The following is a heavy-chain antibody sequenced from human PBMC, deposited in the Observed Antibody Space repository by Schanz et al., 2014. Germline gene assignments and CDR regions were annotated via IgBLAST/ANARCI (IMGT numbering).Heavy chain of an antibody. CDR3: ARVHIATYHYNSPGAFDI. CDR2: INAHTGNT. J-gene: IGHJ3*02. D-gene: IGHD3-10*01. V-gene: IGHV1-18*01. Sequence: QLMQSGSEVRKPGASVKVSCKASGYIFGSHGMTWVRQAPGQGLEWMGWINAHTGNTQYAQKFQGRVNMTRDTVTTTVHLELTRLRTDDTAIYYCARVHIATYHYNSPGAFDIWGRGTRVTVSS. CDR1: GYIFGSHG.